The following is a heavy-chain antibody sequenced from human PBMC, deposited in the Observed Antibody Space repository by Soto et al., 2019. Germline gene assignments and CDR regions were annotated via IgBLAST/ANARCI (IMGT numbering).Heavy chain of an antibody. V-gene: IGHV3-66*01. CDR2: IYSGGST. CDR1: GFTVISNY. Sequence: GGALRLSCAASGFTVISNYMSWVRQAPGKGLEWVSVIYSGGSTYYADSVKGRFTTSRDNSKNTLYLQMNSLRAEDTAVYYCARGVGALYYYYMDVWGKGTTVTVSS. J-gene: IGHJ6*03. CDR3: ARGVGALYYYYMDV. D-gene: IGHD3-10*01.